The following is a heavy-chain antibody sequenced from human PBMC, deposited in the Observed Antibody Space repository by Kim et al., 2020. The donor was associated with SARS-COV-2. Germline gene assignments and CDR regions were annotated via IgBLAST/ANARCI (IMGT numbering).Heavy chain of an antibody. J-gene: IGHJ3*02. CDR3: ARETAARDAFDI. D-gene: IGHD6-25*01. V-gene: IGHV3-21*01. CDR1: GFTFSSYS. Sequence: GGSLRLSCAASGFTFSSYSINWVRQAPGKGLEWVSSISSSSSYIYYADSVKGRFTISRDNAKNSLYLQMNSLRAEDTAVYYCARETAARDAFDIWGQGTMVTVSS. CDR2: ISSSSSYI.